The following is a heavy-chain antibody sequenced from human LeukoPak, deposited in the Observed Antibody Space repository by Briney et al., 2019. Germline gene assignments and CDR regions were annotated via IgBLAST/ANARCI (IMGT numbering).Heavy chain of an antibody. J-gene: IGHJ4*02. D-gene: IGHD2-2*01. CDR3: AKVEFPNIVVVPAGCFDY. Sequence: PGGSLRLSCAASGFTFSGSGMSWVRQAPGKGLEWISSSGDSDGSTYYADSVKGRFTISRDNSKNTLYLQMNSLRAEDTAVYYCAKVEFPNIVVVPAGCFDYWGQGTLVTVSS. CDR2: SGDSDGST. V-gene: IGHV3-23*01. CDR1: GFTFSGSG.